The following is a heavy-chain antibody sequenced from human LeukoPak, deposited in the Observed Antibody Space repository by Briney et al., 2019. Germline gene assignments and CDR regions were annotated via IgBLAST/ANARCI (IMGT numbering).Heavy chain of an antibody. D-gene: IGHD4-17*01. Sequence: ASVKVSCKASGYTFTSYYMHWVRQAPGQGLEWMGIINPSGGSTSYARKFQGRVTMTRDTSTSTVYMELSSLRSEDTAVYYCAREVTRPTVTTRTSWIDPWGQGTLVTVSS. CDR1: GYTFTSYY. CDR2: INPSGGST. CDR3: AREVTRPTVTTRTSWIDP. J-gene: IGHJ5*02. V-gene: IGHV1-46*01.